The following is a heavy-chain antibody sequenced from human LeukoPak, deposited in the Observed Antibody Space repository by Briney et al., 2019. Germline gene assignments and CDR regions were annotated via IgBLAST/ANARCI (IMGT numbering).Heavy chain of an antibody. CDR3: AKGNLQSRHSTGFDH. CDR2: ISDSGGRT. J-gene: IGHJ4*02. D-gene: IGHD6-25*01. Sequence: QPGGSLRLSCAASGFPFSRYAMSWIRQAPGKGLEWVSVISDSGGRTYYADSVKGRFTVSRDNSKNTLHLQMNSPRDEDTAVYYCAKGNLQSRHSTGFDHWGQGTLVPVSS. V-gene: IGHV3-23*01. CDR1: GFPFSRYA.